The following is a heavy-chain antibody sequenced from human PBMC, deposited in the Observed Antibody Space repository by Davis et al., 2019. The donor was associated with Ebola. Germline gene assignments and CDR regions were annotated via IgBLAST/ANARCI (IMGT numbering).Heavy chain of an antibody. CDR1: GFTFSTYA. CDR2: ILYDGSNK. CDR3: ARYRYRWSAWFFDL. V-gene: IGHV3-30-3*01. Sequence: GESLKISCVASGFTFSTYAMHWVRQAPGKGLDWVGVILYDGSNKHYADFVKGRFTISRDNAKNSLSMQLNSLRVEDTAVYYCARYRYRWSAWFFDLWGRGTLVTVSS. D-gene: IGHD1-1*01. J-gene: IGHJ2*01.